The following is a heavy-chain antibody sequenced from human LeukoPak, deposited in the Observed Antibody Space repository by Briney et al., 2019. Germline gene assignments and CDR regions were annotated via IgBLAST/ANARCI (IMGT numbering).Heavy chain of an antibody. V-gene: IGHV1-8*02. CDR3: ARGATYCSSTSCYETNYYYYGMDV. J-gene: IGHJ6*02. CDR2: MNPNSGNT. D-gene: IGHD2-2*01. Sequence: GASVKVSCKASGGTFSSYAISWVRQATGQGLEWMGWMNPNSGNTGYAQKFQGRVTMTRNTSISTAYMELSSLRSEDTAVYYCARGATYCSSTSCYETNYYYYGMDVWGQGTTVTVSS. CDR1: GGTFSSYA.